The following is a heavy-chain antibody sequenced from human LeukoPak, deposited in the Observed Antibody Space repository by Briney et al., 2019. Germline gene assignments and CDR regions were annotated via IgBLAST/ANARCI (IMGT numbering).Heavy chain of an antibody. CDR1: GFTFDDYA. Sequence: GGSLRLSCAASGFTFDDYAMHWVRQAPGKGLEWVSGISWNSDMIGYADSVKGRFTISRDNAKNSLYLQMNSLRAEDTAVYYCAELGITMIGGVWGKGTTVTISS. J-gene: IGHJ6*04. CDR3: AELGITMIGGV. CDR2: ISWNSDMI. D-gene: IGHD3-10*02. V-gene: IGHV3-9*01.